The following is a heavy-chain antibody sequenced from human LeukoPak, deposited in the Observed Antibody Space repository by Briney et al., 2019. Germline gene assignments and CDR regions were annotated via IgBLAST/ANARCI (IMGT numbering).Heavy chain of an antibody. CDR1: GYTFTSYY. J-gene: IGHJ1*01. CDR2: INPSGGST. Sequence: ASVKVSCKASGYTFTSYYMHWVRQAPGQGLEWMGIINPSGGSTGYAQKFQGRVTMTRDTSTSTVYMELSSLRSEDTAVYYCAAARQYCSVGSCYSDSFQHWGQGTLVTVSS. D-gene: IGHD2-15*01. V-gene: IGHV1-46*01. CDR3: AAARQYCSVGSCYSDSFQH.